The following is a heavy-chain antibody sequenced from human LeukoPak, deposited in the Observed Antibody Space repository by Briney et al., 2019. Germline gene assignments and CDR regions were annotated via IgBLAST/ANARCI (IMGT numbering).Heavy chain of an antibody. J-gene: IGHJ4*02. Sequence: GGSLRLSCAASGFTFSSYWMSWVRQAPGKGLEWVANIKQDGSDKYYVDSVKGRFTISRDNAKNSLYLQMNSLRAEDTAVFYCARTSAGSIAAAGDYWGQGTLVTVSS. CDR3: ARTSAGSIAAAGDY. V-gene: IGHV3-7*01. CDR2: IKQDGSDK. D-gene: IGHD6-13*01. CDR1: GFTFSSYW.